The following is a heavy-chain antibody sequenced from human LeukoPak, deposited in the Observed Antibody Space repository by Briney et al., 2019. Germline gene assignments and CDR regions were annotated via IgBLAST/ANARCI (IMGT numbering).Heavy chain of an antibody. D-gene: IGHD6-13*01. CDR2: INPSVGST. V-gene: IGHV1-46*01. Sequence: ASVTVSCKASGYTFTNNYIHWVRQAPGQGLEWMGIINPSVGSTSYAQRFQARVTVTRDMSTSTVYMELSSLRSEDTAVYYCASRAAAAGPEAEYYFDYWGQGTLVTVSS. CDR1: GYTFTNNY. J-gene: IGHJ4*02. CDR3: ASRAAAAGPEAEYYFDY.